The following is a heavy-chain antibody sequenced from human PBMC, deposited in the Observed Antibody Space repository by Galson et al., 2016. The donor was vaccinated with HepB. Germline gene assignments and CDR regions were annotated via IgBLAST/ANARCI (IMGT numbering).Heavy chain of an antibody. CDR1: GFTFSSYG. CDR2: TSSDGSNK. CDR3: AKVSDEYYFDY. V-gene: IGHV3-30*18. Sequence: SLRLSCAASGFTFSSYGMHWVRQAPGKGPEWVAVTSSDGSNKHYAESLKGRFTISRDNSKKTLYLQMNSLRAEDTAVYYCAKVSDEYYFDYWGQGTLVTVSS. J-gene: IGHJ4*02.